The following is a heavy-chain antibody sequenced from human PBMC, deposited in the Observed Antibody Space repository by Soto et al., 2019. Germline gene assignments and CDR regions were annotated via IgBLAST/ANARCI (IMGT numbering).Heavy chain of an antibody. CDR1: GGSISSYY. Sequence: LETLSLTCTVSGGSISSYYWSWIRQPPGKGLEWIGYIYYSGSTNYNPSLKSRVTISVDTSKNQFSLKLSSVTAADTAVYYCARDSSYGMDVWGQGTTVTVSS. CDR3: ARDSSYGMDV. CDR2: IYYSGST. V-gene: IGHV4-59*01. J-gene: IGHJ6*02.